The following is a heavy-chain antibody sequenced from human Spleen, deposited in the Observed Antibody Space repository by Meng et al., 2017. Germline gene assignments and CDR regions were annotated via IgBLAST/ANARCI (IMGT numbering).Heavy chain of an antibody. Sequence: GESLKISCAASGFTFSSFAMHWIRQAPGKGLEWVAVISFDGSHKYYTDSVKGRFTISRDTSKNTLYLEMNSLRIEDTALYYCARDCSQGHHGDFAPTNYWGQGTLVTVSS. V-gene: IGHV3-30*04. CDR3: ARDCSQGHHGDFAPTNY. J-gene: IGHJ4*02. CDR1: GFTFSSFA. D-gene: IGHD4-17*01. CDR2: ISFDGSHK.